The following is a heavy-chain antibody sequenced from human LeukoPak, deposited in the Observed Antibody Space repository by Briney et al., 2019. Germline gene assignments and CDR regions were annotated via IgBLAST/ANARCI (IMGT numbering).Heavy chain of an antibody. CDR1: GSTFSSYA. CDR3: ARAPLRGDSSGYFLDF. D-gene: IGHD3-22*01. Sequence: GGSLRLSCVASGSTFSSYAMHWVRQAPGKGLEWVAVTSYDGGIKHYADSVKGRFTISRDNSENTLYLQMNSLRDEDTAVFYCARAPLRGDSSGYFLDFWGQGTLVTVSS. J-gene: IGHJ4*02. V-gene: IGHV3-30-3*01. CDR2: TSYDGGIK.